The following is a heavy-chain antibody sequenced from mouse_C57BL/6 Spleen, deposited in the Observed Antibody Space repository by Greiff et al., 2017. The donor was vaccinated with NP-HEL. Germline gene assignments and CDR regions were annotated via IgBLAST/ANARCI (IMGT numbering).Heavy chain of an antibody. CDR3: TRRIYSSFDY. CDR2: IDPETGGT. CDR1: GYTFTDYE. Sequence: QVQLQQSGAELVRPGASVTLSCKASGYTFTDYEMHWVKQTPVHGLEWIGAIDPETGGTAYNQKFKGKAILTADKSSSTAYMELRSLTSEDSAVYYCTRRIYSSFDYWGQGTTLTVSS. V-gene: IGHV1-15*01. D-gene: IGHD2-12*01. J-gene: IGHJ2*01.